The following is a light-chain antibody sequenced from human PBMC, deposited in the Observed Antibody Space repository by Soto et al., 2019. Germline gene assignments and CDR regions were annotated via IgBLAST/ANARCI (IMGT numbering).Light chain of an antibody. V-gene: IGKV3-20*01. CDR2: AAS. CDR3: KQYGSSIT. J-gene: IGKJ5*01. Sequence: ELVLTQSPGTLSVSPGERATLPCRASQSVSSSYLAWHQQKPGQAPRLLIYAASSRATGIQDRFSGSGSGTDSTLTIRGLEPEDFAVYYCKQYGSSITCGQGTRLEI. CDR1: QSVSSSY.